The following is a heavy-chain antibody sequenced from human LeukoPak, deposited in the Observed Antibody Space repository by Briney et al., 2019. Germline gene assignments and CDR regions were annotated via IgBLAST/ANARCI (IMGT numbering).Heavy chain of an antibody. CDR2: ISAYNGNT. V-gene: IGHV1-18*01. D-gene: IGHD3-22*01. CDR1: GYTFTSYG. J-gene: IGHJ4*02. Sequence: ASVKVSCKSSGYTFTSYGIIWVRQAPGQGLEWMGWISAYNGNTNYAQKLQGRVTMTTDTSTSTAYMELRSLRSDDTAVYYCARLARSSGYYYYFDYWGQGTLVTVSS. CDR3: ARLARSSGYYYYFDY.